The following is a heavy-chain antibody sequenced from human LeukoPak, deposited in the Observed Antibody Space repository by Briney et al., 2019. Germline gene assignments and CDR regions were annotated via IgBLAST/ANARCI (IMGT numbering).Heavy chain of an antibody. CDR1: GGTFSSYA. CDR2: IIPILGIA. CDR3: ARDYMVRGHYYYYGMDV. J-gene: IGHJ6*02. Sequence: SVKVSCKASGGTFSSYAISWVRQAPGQGLEWMGRIIPILGIANYAQNFQGRVTITADKSTSTAYIELSSLRSEDTAVYYCARDYMVRGHYYYYGMDVWGQGTTVTVSS. V-gene: IGHV1-69*04. D-gene: IGHD3-10*01.